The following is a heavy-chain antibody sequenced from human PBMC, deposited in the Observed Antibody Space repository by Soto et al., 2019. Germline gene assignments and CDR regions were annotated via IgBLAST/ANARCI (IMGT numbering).Heavy chain of an antibody. CDR1: GGTFNNYA. D-gene: IGHD6-13*01. CDR3: ASSYGTSWYGDY. Sequence: QVQLVQSGAEVKKPGSSVKVSCKASGGTFNNYAVTWVRQAPGQGLEWMGGTIPISGTANYAQKFEGRVTITADTSTCTVYMALSRLRYQDTAVYYCASSYGTSWYGDYWGQGTLVTVSP. CDR2: TIPISGTA. J-gene: IGHJ4*02. V-gene: IGHV1-69*06.